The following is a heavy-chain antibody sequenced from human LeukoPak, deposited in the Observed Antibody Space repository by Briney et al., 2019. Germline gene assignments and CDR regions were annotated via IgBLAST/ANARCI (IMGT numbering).Heavy chain of an antibody. CDR2: ISYDGSNK. CDR1: GFIFNKYG. CDR3: AKDIDCSGGSCYTWGYYGMDV. V-gene: IGHV3-30*18. Sequence: GGSLRLSCAASGFIFNKYGMHWVRQAPGKGLEWVAVISYDGSNKYYADSVKGRFTISRDNSKNTLYLQMNSLRAEDTAVYYCAKDIDCSGGSCYTWGYYGMDVWGKGTTVTVSS. J-gene: IGHJ6*04. D-gene: IGHD2-15*01.